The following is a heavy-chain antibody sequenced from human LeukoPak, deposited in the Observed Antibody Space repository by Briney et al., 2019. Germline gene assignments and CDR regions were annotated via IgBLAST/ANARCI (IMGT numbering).Heavy chain of an antibody. CDR1: GYTFTSYG. J-gene: IGHJ4*02. V-gene: IGHV1-18*01. CDR2: ISAYNGNT. Sequence: ASVKVSCKASGYTFTSYGISWVRQAPGQGLEWMGWISAYNGNTNYAQKLQGRVTMTTDTSTSTAYMELRSLRSDDTAVYYCARDGRYYYDSSGPTGYWGQGALVTVSS. CDR3: ARDGRYYYDSSGPTGY. D-gene: IGHD3-22*01.